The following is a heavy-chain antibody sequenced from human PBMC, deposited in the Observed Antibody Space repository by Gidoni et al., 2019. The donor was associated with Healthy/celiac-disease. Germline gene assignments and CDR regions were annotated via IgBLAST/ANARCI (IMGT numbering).Heavy chain of an antibody. CDR3: ARDGQFLEWLPPGYFDY. CDR1: GFPFSSYS. CDR2: ISSSSSYI. V-gene: IGHV3-21*01. Sequence: EVQLVESGVGLVKPAGSRRLSCAASGFPFSSYSMNWVRQAPGKGLEWVSSISSSSSYIYYADSVKGRFTISRDNAKNSLYLQMNSLRAEDTAVYYCARDGQFLEWLPPGYFDYWGQGTLVTVSS. D-gene: IGHD3-3*01. J-gene: IGHJ4*02.